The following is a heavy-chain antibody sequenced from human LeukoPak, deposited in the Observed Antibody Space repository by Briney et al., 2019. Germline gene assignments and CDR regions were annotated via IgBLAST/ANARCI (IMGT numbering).Heavy chain of an antibody. Sequence: ASVKVSCKASGFTFTSSAVRWVRQARGHRREWIGWIVVGSGNTNYAQKFQERVTITRDMSTSTAYMELSSLRSEDTAVYYCAADGRDYGDYVVAFDIWGQGTMVTVSS. J-gene: IGHJ3*02. D-gene: IGHD4-17*01. CDR3: AADGRDYGDYVVAFDI. V-gene: IGHV1-58*01. CDR2: IVVGSGNT. CDR1: GFTFTSSA.